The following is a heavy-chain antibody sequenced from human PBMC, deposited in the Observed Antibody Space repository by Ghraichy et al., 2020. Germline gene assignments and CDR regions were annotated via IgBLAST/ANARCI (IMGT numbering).Heavy chain of an antibody. CDR1: GGTFSSYA. J-gene: IGHJ6*02. CDR3: ARARRSSVVVPAAKGSIDYYYGMDV. Sequence: SVKVSCKASGGTFSSYAISWVRQAPGQGLEWMGGIIPIFGTANYAQKFQGRVTITADESTSTAYMELSSLRSEDTAVYYCARARRSSVVVPAAKGSIDYYYGMDVWGQGTTVTVSS. D-gene: IGHD2-2*01. V-gene: IGHV1-69*13. CDR2: IIPIFGTA.